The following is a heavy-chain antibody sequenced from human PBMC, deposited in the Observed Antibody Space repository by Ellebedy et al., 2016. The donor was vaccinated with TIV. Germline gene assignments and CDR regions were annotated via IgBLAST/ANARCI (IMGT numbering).Heavy chain of an antibody. CDR3: VRGGAAPHNRYFDF. J-gene: IGHJ2*01. V-gene: IGHV3-74*01. CDR1: GFTFSYYW. Sequence: PGGSLRLSCTASGFTFSYYWMHWVHQAPGKGLEWVSRIDSDGHTTRYADLVEGRFTISRDNAKNTLYLQMNSLRVGDTAVYYCVRGGAAPHNRYFDFWGRGTLVTVSS. CDR2: IDSDGHTT. D-gene: IGHD1-14*01.